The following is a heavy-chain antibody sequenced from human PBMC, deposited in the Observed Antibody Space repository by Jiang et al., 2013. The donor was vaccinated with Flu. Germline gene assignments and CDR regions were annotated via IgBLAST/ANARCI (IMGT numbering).Heavy chain of an antibody. Sequence: VKPTQTLTLTCTFSGFSLSTSGMCVSWIRQPPGKALEWLALIDWDDDKYYSTSLKTRLTISKDTSKNQVVLTMTNMDPVDTATYYCARSTSSSRAGGYFDYWGQGTLVTVSS. V-gene: IGHV2-70*01. D-gene: IGHD6-6*01. CDR3: ARSTSSSRAGGYFDY. CDR2: IDWDDDK. CDR1: GFSLSTSGMC. J-gene: IGHJ4*02.